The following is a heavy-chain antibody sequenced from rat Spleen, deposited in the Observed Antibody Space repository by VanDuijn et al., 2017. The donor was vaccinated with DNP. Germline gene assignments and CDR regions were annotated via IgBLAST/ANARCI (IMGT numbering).Heavy chain of an antibody. Sequence: EVQLVESGGGLVQPGRSLKLSCVASGFTFNNYWMTWIRQAPGKGLEWVASISYDGGSTYYRDSVKGRFTISRDNAKSSLYLQMDSLRSEDTATYYCTTDLGDYWGQGVMVTVSS. V-gene: IGHV5-31*01. D-gene: IGHD5-1*01. CDR3: TTDLGDY. J-gene: IGHJ2*01. CDR1: GFTFNNYW. CDR2: ISYDGGST.